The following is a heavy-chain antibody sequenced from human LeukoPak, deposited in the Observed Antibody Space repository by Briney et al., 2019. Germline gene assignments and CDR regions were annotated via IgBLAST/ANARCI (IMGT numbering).Heavy chain of an antibody. V-gene: IGHV1-69*05. J-gene: IGHJ6*03. CDR3: ATRGIAARPRHYYYYMDV. CDR2: IIPIFGTA. D-gene: IGHD6-6*01. CDR1: GGTFSSYA. Sequence: SVKVSCKASGGTFSSYAISWVRQAPGQGLEWMGGIIPIFGTANYAQKFQGRVTITTDESTSTAYVELSSLRSEDTAVYYCATRGIAARPRHYYYYMDVWGKGTTVIVSS.